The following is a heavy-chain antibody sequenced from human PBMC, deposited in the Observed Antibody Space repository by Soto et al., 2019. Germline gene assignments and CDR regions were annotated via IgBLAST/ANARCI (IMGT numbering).Heavy chain of an antibody. CDR2: INQDGSEK. CDR3: AREPISIYYYGMDV. J-gene: IGHJ6*02. V-gene: IGHV3-7*01. Sequence: WGSLRLSCAVSGFTFSSFWMSWVRQTPWKWLEWVANINQDGSEKYYVDSVKGRFTISRDNAKNSLYLQMNSLRDEDTAVYYCAREPISIYYYGMDVWGQGTTVTVSS. CDR1: GFTFSSFW.